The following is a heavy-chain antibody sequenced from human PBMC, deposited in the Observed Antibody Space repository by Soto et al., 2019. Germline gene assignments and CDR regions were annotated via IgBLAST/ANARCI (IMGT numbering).Heavy chain of an antibody. CDR1: GFTFSDYY. CDR3: ARGSSIAARRPYSYYGMDV. J-gene: IGHJ6*02. Sequence: QVQLVESGGGLVKPGGSLRLSCAASGFTFSDYYISWIRQAPGKGLEWVSYISSSSSYTNYADSVKGRFTISRDNAKNSLYLQMNSLRAEDTAVYYCARGSSIAARRPYSYYGMDVWGQGTTVTVSS. CDR2: ISSSSSYT. V-gene: IGHV3-11*06. D-gene: IGHD6-6*01.